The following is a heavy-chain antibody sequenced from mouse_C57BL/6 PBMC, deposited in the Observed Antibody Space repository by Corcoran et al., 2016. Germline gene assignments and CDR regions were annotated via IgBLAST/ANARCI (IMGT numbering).Heavy chain of an antibody. Sequence: EVQLQQSGPELVKPGASVKISCKASGYTFTDYYMNWVKQSHGKSLEWIGDINPNNGGTSYNQKFKGKATLTVDKSSSTAYMELRSLTSEDSAVYYCASLYSKRKNFEYWGQGTTLTVSS. V-gene: IGHV1-26*01. CDR1: GYTFTDYY. D-gene: IGHD2-5*01. CDR2: INPNNGGT. CDR3: ASLYSKRKNFEY. J-gene: IGHJ2*01.